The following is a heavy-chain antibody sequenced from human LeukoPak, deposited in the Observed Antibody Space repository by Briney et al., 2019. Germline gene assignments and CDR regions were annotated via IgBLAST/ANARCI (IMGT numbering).Heavy chain of an antibody. D-gene: IGHD3-22*01. CDR1: GFTVSSNY. CDR2: IYSGGST. V-gene: IGHV3-66*04. CDR3: ASQETYYYDSSGYYPPNYYYGMDV. J-gene: IGHJ6*02. Sequence: GGSLRLSCAASGFTVSSNYMSWVRQAPGKGLEWVSVIYSGGSTYYADSVKGRFTISRDNSKNTLYLQMNSLRAEDTAVYYCASQETYYYDSSGYYPPNYYYGMDVWGQGTTVTVSS.